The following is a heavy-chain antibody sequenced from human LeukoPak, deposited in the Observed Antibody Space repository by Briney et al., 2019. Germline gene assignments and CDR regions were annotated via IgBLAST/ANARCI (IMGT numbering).Heavy chain of an antibody. J-gene: IGHJ3*01. CDR3: ANDGTGVHVWTPEAFDL. V-gene: IGHV3-21*04. CDR2: ISSSSSYI. CDR1: GFTFSSYS. Sequence: PGGSLRLSCAASGFTFSSYSMNWVRQAPGKGLEWVSSISSSSSYIYYADSVKGRFTISRDNSKNTLYLQVSSLRAEDTAMYYCANDGTGVHVWTPEAFDLWGPGTMVIVSS. D-gene: IGHD1-1*01.